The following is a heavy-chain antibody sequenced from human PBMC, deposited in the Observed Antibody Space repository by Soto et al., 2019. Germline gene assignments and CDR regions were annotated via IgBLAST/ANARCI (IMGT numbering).Heavy chain of an antibody. CDR2: IWADGSNE. CDR3: ARESRFGEHHYHKDV. V-gene: IGHV3-33*01. D-gene: IGHD3-10*01. J-gene: IGHJ6*03. Sequence: QVQLVESGGDVVQPGRSLRLSCAASEFTFSSHGMHWVRQAPGKGLERVGVIWADGSNERYADSVKGRFTLSRDHSNNPLFLQMSSLRAEDTAVYYCARESRFGEHHYHKDVWGTGTTVTVSS. CDR1: EFTFSSHG.